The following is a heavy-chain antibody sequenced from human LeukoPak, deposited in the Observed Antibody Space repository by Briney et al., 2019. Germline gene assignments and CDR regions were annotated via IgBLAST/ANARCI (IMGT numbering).Heavy chain of an antibody. Sequence: ASVKVSCKASGYTFTGYYMHWVRQAPGQGLEWMGWINPNSGGTNYAQKFQGRVTMTRDTSISTAYMELSRLRSDDTAVYYCARVWPAAMYWFDPWGQGTLVTVTS. D-gene: IGHD2-2*01. V-gene: IGHV1-2*02. J-gene: IGHJ5*02. CDR2: INPNSGGT. CDR3: ARVWPAAMYWFDP. CDR1: GYTFTGYY.